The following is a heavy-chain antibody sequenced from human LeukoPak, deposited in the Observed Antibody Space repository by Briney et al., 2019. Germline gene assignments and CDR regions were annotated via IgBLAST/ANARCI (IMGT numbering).Heavy chain of an antibody. D-gene: IGHD4-11*01. CDR1: GFTFSSYA. J-gene: IGHJ4*02. V-gene: IGHV3-48*04. CDR3: ARDTYTNSATFDY. CDR2: ISSSGSTI. Sequence: GGSLRLSCAASGFTFSSYAMHWVRQAPGKGLEWVSYISSSGSTIYYADSVKGRFTISRDNAKNSLYLQMNSLRAEDTAVYYCARDTYTNSATFDYWGQGTLVTVSS.